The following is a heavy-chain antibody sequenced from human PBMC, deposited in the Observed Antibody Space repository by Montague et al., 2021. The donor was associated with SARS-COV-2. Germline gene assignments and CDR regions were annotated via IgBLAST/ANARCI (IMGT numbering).Heavy chain of an antibody. D-gene: IGHD2-21*02. V-gene: IGHV4-34*01. Sequence: SETLSLTCAGHGGSWNGDYWTWVGKAQGKSLECIGEITHSGAIKYNPSLQNRVSMSVDKSKNQFSLKLTSVTAADTAVYYCARRTLGDSGVFDIWGRGTKVIVSS. J-gene: IGHJ3*02. CDR1: GGSWNGDY. CDR2: ITHSGAI. CDR3: ARRTLGDSGVFDI.